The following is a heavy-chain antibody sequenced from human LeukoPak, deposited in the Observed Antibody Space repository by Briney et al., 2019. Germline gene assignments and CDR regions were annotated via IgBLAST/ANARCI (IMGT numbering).Heavy chain of an antibody. V-gene: IGHV1-69*13. CDR3: ASASHITMLRGANDY. J-gene: IGHJ4*02. Sequence: SVKVSCKASGYTFTGYYMHWVRQAPGQGLEWMGGIIPIFGTANYAQKFQGRVTITADESTSTAYMELSSLRSEDTAVYYCASASHITMLRGANDYWGQGTLVTVSS. CDR2: IIPIFGTA. D-gene: IGHD3-10*01. CDR1: GYTFTGYY.